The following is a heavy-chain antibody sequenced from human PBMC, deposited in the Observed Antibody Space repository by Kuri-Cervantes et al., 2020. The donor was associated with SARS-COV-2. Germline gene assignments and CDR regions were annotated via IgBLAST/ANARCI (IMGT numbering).Heavy chain of an antibody. CDR2: INHSGST. V-gene: IGHV4-39*07. Sequence: SETLSLTCTVSGGSISSSSYYWSWIRQPPGKGLEWIGEINHSGSTNYNPSLKSRVTISVDTSKNQFSLKLSSVTAADTAVYYCAREYCSSTSCYGAFDIWGQGTVVTVSS. J-gene: IGHJ3*02. CDR3: AREYCSSTSCYGAFDI. D-gene: IGHD2-2*01. CDR1: GGSISSSSYY.